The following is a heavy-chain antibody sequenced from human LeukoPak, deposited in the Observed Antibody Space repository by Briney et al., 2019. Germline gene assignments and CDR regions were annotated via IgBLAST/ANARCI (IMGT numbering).Heavy chain of an antibody. Sequence: PGGSLRLSCASSGFTFSSYAMSWVREAPGKGLEWVSAISGSGGSTYYADSVKGRFTISRDNSKNTLYLQMNSLRAEDTAVYYCAKTGFLESDFDYWGQGTLVTVSS. CDR3: AKTGFLESDFDY. V-gene: IGHV3-23*01. CDR2: ISGSGGST. J-gene: IGHJ4*02. CDR1: GFTFSSYA. D-gene: IGHD3-3*01.